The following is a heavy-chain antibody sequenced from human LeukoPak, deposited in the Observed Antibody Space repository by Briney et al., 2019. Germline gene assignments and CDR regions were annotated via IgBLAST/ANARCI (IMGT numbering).Heavy chain of an antibody. CDR3: ARDNPGTTNSLDY. V-gene: IGHV1-69*04. Sequence: SVKVSCKASGGTFSSYAISWVRQAPGQGLEWMGRIIPILGIANYAQKFQGRVTITAGKSMSTAYMELSSLRSEDTAVYYCARDNPGTTNSLDYWGQGTLVTVSS. CDR1: GGTFSSYA. CDR2: IIPILGIA. J-gene: IGHJ4*02. D-gene: IGHD1-1*01.